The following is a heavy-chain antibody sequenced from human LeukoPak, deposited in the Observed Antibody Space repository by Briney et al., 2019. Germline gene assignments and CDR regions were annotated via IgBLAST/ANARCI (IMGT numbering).Heavy chain of an antibody. J-gene: IGHJ4*02. CDR1: GFTFSAYA. CDR3: AKGKVSGYDRGYFDY. CDR2: ISGSGSRT. V-gene: IGHV3-23*01. Sequence: PGGSPRLSCAASGFTFSAYAMNWVRQAPGKGLEWVSVISGSGSRTYYADSVKGRFTISRDNSKNTLYLQMNSLRAGDTAVYYCAKGKVSGYDRGYFDYWGQGTLVTVSS. D-gene: IGHD3-3*01.